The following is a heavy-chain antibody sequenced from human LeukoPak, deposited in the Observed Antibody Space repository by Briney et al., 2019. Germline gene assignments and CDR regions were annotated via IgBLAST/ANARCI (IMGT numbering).Heavy chain of an antibody. Sequence: SETLSLTCTVSGGSISSYYWSWIRQPPGKGLEWIGYIYYSGSTNYNPSLKSRVTISVDTSKNQFSLKLSSVTAADTAVYYCAREVVGAATPVGAFDIWGQGTMVTVSS. CDR2: IYYSGST. V-gene: IGHV4-59*01. D-gene: IGHD2-15*01. J-gene: IGHJ3*02. CDR3: AREVVGAATPVGAFDI. CDR1: GGSISSYY.